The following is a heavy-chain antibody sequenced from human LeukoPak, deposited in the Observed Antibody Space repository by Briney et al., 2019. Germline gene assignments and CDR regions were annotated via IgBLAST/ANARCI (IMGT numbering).Heavy chain of an antibody. CDR2: ISAYNGHT. Sequence: ASVKVSCKASGYTFTNYGLSWVRQPPGQGLEWMGWISAYNGHTNYVQKFQGRVTMTTDTSTSTAYMELRSLRSDDTAVYYCAREARYYGAGSYYIPWYFDYWGQGTLVTVSS. D-gene: IGHD3-10*01. CDR1: GYTFTNYG. CDR3: AREARYYGAGSYYIPWYFDY. J-gene: IGHJ4*02. V-gene: IGHV1-18*01.